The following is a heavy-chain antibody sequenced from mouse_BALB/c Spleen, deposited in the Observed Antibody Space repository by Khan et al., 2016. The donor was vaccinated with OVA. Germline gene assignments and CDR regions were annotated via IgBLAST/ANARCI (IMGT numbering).Heavy chain of an antibody. CDR1: GYTFTDFT. CDR3: TRGGGGNRFAY. CDR2: ISTYYGDA. V-gene: IGHV1S137*01. J-gene: IGHJ3*01. Sequence: VQLQQSGAELVRPGVSVKISCKGSGYTFTDFTMHWVKQSHAMSLEWIGVISTYYGDATYNQKFKDKATMTVDKSSSTAYMELARLPSEDSAIXDGTRGGGGNRFAYWGQGTLVTVSA.